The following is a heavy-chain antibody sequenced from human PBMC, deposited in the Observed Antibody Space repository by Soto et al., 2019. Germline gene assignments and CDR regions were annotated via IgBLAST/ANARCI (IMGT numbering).Heavy chain of an antibody. CDR2: IWFDGNNR. V-gene: IGHV3-33*01. CDR1: GFTFGNNA. Sequence: QVQLVESGGNMVQPGRSLRLYCAASGFTFGNNAMHWVRHAAGKGLEWVAQIWFDGNNRYYTDSVKGRFTISRDNLKNTVYLQMDSLRADDTAVYYCARDGQQLSPYAMDVGGQGHTVIVSS. J-gene: IGHJ6*02. CDR3: ARDGQQLSPYAMDV. D-gene: IGHD6-13*01.